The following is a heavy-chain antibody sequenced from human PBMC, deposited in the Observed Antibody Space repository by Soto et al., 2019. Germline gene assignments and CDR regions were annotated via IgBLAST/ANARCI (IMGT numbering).Heavy chain of an antibody. D-gene: IGHD3-22*01. CDR3: ARVAYDSSGLLAY. CDR2: IYYSGST. Sequence: SETLSLTCTVSGGSISSGGYYWSWIRQHPGKGLEWIGYIYYSGSTYYNPSLKSRVTISVDTSKNRFSLKLSSVTAADTAVYYCARVAYDSSGLLAYSGQGTSVTVSS. J-gene: IGHJ4*02. CDR1: GGSISSGGYY. V-gene: IGHV4-31*03.